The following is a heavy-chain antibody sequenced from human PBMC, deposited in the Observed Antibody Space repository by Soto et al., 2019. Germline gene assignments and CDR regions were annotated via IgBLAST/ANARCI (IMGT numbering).Heavy chain of an antibody. J-gene: IGHJ3*02. V-gene: IGHV4-59*08. CDR1: GGSISSHY. D-gene: IGHD3-3*01. CDR3: ARGGYDSSDAFDI. Sequence: QVQLQESGPGLVKPSETLSLTCTLSGGSISSHYWSWIRQPPGKGLEWIAYVYYIGSTNYNPSLKSRVTISVDTSKNQFSLRLSSVTAADTAVYYCARGGYDSSDAFDIWGQGTLVTVSS. CDR2: VYYIGST.